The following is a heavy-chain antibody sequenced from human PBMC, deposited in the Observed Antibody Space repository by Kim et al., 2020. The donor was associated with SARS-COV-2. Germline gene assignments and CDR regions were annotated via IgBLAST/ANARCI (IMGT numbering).Heavy chain of an antibody. CDR3: ARPNYDFWSGYPLDYYGMDV. Sequence: GGSLRLSCAASGFTFDDYGMSWVRQAPGKGLEWVSGINWNGGSTGYADSVKGRFTISRDNAKNSLYLQMNSLRAEDTALYYCARPNYDFWSGYPLDYYGMDVWGQGTTVTVSS. V-gene: IGHV3-20*04. CDR2: INWNGGST. D-gene: IGHD3-3*01. J-gene: IGHJ6*02. CDR1: GFTFDDYG.